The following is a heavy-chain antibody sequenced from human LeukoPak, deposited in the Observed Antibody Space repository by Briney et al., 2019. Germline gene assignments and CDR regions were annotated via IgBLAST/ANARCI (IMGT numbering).Heavy chain of an antibody. CDR3: ATDGVGLLPGDVFDI. D-gene: IGHD1-26*01. J-gene: IGHJ3*02. CDR1: GFPFSSYA. CDR2: ISYDGSNK. Sequence: GGSLRLSCAASGFPFSSYAMHWVRQAPGKGLEWVALISYDGSNKYYADSVKGRFTISRDNAKNSLYLQMNSLRAEDTAVYYCATDGVGLLPGDVFDIWGQGTMVTVSS. V-gene: IGHV3-30-3*01.